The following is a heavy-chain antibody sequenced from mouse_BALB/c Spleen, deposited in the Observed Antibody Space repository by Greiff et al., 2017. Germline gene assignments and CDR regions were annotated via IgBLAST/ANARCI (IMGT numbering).Heavy chain of an antibody. J-gene: IGHJ2*01. CDR2: ISYSGST. CDR1: GYSITSDYA. CDR3: ARAMVTTLYFDY. V-gene: IGHV3-2*02. D-gene: IGHD2-3*01. Sequence: VQLKESGPGLVKPSQSLSLTCTVTGYSITSDYAWNWIRQFPGNKLEWMGYISYSGSTSYNPSLKSRISITRDTSKNQFFLQLNSVTTEDTATYYCARAMVTTLYFDYWGQGTTLTVSS.